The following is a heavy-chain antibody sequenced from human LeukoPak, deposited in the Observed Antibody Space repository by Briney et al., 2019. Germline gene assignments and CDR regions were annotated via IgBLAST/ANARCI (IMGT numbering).Heavy chain of an antibody. V-gene: IGHV4-4*07. Sequence: SETLSLTCTVSGGSISSYYWNWIRQPAGKGLEWIGRIHTSGGANYNPSLKSRVTMSVDTSKNEFSLPLSSVTAADTAVYYCATSVRGENDYCGQGTLVTVSS. CDR2: IHTSGGA. J-gene: IGHJ4*02. D-gene: IGHD3-10*01. CDR1: GGSISSYY. CDR3: ATSVRGENDY.